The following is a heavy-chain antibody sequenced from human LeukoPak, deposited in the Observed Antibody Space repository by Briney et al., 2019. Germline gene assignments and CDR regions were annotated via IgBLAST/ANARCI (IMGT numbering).Heavy chain of an antibody. J-gene: IGHJ4*02. CDR2: ISSSGRRI. D-gene: IGHD2-15*01. V-gene: IGHV3-48*03. CDR3: ARGPRDPTEYCSRGTCSPTYDV. CDR1: GFTFSDYE. Sequence: GGSLRLSCAASGFTFSDYEMNWVRQAPGKGLEWVSYISSSGRRIYYADSVKGRFTISRDNGKNSLYLQMNSLRADDTAIYYCARGPRDPTEYCSRGTCSPTYDVWGQGTLATVSS.